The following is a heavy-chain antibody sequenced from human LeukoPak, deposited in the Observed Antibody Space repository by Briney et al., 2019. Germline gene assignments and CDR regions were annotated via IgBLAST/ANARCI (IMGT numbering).Heavy chain of an antibody. CDR3: ANRCGGDCYFIGDAFDI. J-gene: IGHJ3*02. CDR2: INHSGST. V-gene: IGHV4-34*01. Sequence: SETLSLTCAVYGGSFSGYYWSWIRQPPGKGLEWIGEINHSGSTNYNPSLKSRVTISVDTSKNQFSLKLSSVTAADTAVYYCANRCGGDCYFIGDAFDIWGQGTMVTVSS. D-gene: IGHD2-21*02. CDR1: GGSFSGYY.